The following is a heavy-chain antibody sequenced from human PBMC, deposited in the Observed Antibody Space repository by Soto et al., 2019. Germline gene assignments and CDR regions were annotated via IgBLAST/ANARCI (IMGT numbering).Heavy chain of an antibody. CDR3: ARGAFWRDFDF. D-gene: IGHD3-3*01. V-gene: IGHV1-18*01. CDR1: GYTFTSYG. CDR2: ISAYNGNT. J-gene: IGHJ4*02. Sequence: QVQLVQSGAEVQKPGASVKVSCKASGYTFTSYGISWVRQAPGQGLEWMGWISAYNGNTNYAQKRQGRVNMTRDPSQSTAYMELRSLRSDDSAVYYCARGAFWRDFDFWGQGTLVSVSA.